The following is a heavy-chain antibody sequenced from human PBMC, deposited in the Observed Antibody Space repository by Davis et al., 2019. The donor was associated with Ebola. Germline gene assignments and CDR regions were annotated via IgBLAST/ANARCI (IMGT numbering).Heavy chain of an antibody. CDR2: IHHDGGSK. D-gene: IGHD4-23*01. J-gene: IGHJ4*02. CDR3: ARGPSTGNSFSH. Sequence: GESLKISCATSGFIFSSCGMHWVRQAPGKGLEWVALIHHDGGSKYYGGSVKGRFTISRDISENTLYLQMNSLRPEDTAVYYCARGPSTGNSFSHWGQGTLVTVSS. CDR1: GFIFSSCG. V-gene: IGHV3-30*02.